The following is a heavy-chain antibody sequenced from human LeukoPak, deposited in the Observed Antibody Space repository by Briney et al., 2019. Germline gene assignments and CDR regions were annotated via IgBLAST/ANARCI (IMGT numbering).Heavy chain of an antibody. CDR2: ISSSSSTI. Sequence: PGGSLRLSCAASGFTFSSYSMNWVRQAPGKGLEWVSYISSSSSTINYADSVKGRFTISRDNAKNSLYLQMNSLRDEDTAVYYCARDGSGTEGYYYYGMDVWGQGTTVTVSS. CDR1: GFTFSSYS. J-gene: IGHJ6*02. D-gene: IGHD1/OR15-1a*01. V-gene: IGHV3-48*02. CDR3: ARDGSGTEGYYYYGMDV.